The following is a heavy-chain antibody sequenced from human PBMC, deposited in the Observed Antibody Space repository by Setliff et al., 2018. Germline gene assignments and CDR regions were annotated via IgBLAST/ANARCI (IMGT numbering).Heavy chain of an antibody. Sequence: ASVKVSCKASGGTFSSYTIGWVRQAPGLGLEWMGGIIPIVGMTNYPQKFQGRVTITADKSTSTAYMELDSLTSEDTAVYYCARNVDTAGYFQHWGQGALVTVSS. D-gene: IGHD3-16*01. CDR3: ARNVDTAGYFQH. J-gene: IGHJ1*01. V-gene: IGHV1-69*10. CDR2: IIPIVGMT. CDR1: GGTFSSYT.